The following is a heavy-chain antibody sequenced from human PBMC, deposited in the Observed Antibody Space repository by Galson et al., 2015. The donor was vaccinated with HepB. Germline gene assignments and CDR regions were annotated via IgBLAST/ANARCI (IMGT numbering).Heavy chain of an antibody. CDR1: GGSISTTFYY. CDR3: ARGKGWGIYYYGMDV. CDR2: ISSSSSTI. D-gene: IGHD1-26*01. J-gene: IGHJ6*02. Sequence: LTCTVSGGSISTTFYYWGWVRQAPGKGLEWVSYISSSSSTIYYADSVKGRFTISRDNAKNSLYLQMNSLRDEDTAVYYCARGKGWGIYYYGMDVWGQGTTVTVSS. V-gene: IGHV3-48*02.